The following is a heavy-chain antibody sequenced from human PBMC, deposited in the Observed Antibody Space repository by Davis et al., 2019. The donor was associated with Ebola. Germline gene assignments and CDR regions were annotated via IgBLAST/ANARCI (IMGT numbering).Heavy chain of an antibody. J-gene: IGHJ4*02. CDR1: GGSFRGYY. Sequence: PSETLSLTCAVYGGSFRGYYWSWIRQPPGKGLEWIGEINHSGSTNYNPSLKSRVTISVDTSKNQFSLKLSSVTAADTAVYYCARGKGPTYYDYIWGSYPIDYWGQGTLVTVSS. V-gene: IGHV4-34*01. CDR2: INHSGST. CDR3: ARGKGPTYYDYIWGSYPIDY. D-gene: IGHD3-16*02.